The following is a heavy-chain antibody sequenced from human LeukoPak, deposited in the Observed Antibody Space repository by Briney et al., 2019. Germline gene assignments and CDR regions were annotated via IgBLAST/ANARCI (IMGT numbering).Heavy chain of an antibody. Sequence: SETLSLTCTVSGGSVSSSDYYWASIRQPPEEGLQWVGSVYYSGTTYYNPSLKSRLTISVDTSKNQFSLKLSYVTAADTAVYYCVRLVSAAGSFDYWGRGTLVTVSS. J-gene: IGHJ4*02. V-gene: IGHV4-39*01. D-gene: IGHD3-10*01. CDR3: VRLVSAAGSFDY. CDR1: GGSVSSSDYY. CDR2: VYYSGTT.